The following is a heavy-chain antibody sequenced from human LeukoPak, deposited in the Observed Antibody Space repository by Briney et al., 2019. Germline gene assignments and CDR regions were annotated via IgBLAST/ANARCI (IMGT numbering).Heavy chain of an antibody. D-gene: IGHD2-8*02. CDR2: INPSGGST. J-gene: IGHJ4*02. V-gene: IGHV1-46*01. Sequence: EASVKVSCKASGYTFTSYYMHWVRQAPGQGLEWMGIINPSGGSTSYAQKFQGRVTMTRDMSTSTVYMELSSLRSEDTAVYYCARVGSGGIFEGWGQGTLVTVSS. CDR1: GYTFTSYY. CDR3: ARVGSGGIFEG.